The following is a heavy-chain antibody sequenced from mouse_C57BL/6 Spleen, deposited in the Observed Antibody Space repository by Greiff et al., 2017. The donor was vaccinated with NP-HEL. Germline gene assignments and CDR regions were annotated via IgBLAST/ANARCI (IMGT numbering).Heavy chain of an antibody. D-gene: IGHD1-1*01. J-gene: IGHJ2*01. CDR3: ARNEEKEDYYGGANYFDY. CDR2: FYPGSGSI. CDR1: GYTFTEYT. V-gene: IGHV1-62-2*01. Sequence: VQLQQSGAELVKPGASVKLSCKASGYTFTEYTIHWVKQRSGQGLEWIGWFYPGSGSIKYNEKFKDKATLTADKSSSTVYMELSRLTSEDSAVYFCARNEEKEDYYGGANYFDYWGQGTTLTVSS.